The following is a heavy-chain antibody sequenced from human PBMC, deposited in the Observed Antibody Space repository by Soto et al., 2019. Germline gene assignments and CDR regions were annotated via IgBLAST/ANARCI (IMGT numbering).Heavy chain of an antibody. J-gene: IGHJ4*02. CDR1: GGAINSGHYY. CDR3: ARVPVVVATMYLDY. D-gene: IGHD2-15*01. V-gene: IGHV4-30-4*01. Sequence: QVQLQESGPGLVKPSQTLSLTCTVSGGAINSGHYYWSWIRQPPGQGLEWIGNIYYSGSTYYNPSLTRRVTISIDTTQNQFSLKLSALTAADTAVYYCARVPVVVATMYLDYWCQGTLVTVSS. CDR2: IYYSGST.